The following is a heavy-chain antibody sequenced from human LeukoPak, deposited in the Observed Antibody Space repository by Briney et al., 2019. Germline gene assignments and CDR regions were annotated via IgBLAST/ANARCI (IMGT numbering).Heavy chain of an antibody. CDR1: GYIFTSYS. CDR3: ARPNWARRCFDY. J-gene: IGHJ4*02. CDR2: IYPYDSEI. V-gene: IGHV5-51*01. Sequence: GESLKISCKGSGYIFTSYSIAWVRQMPGKGLEWMGVIYPYDSEIRYSPSFQGQVTISADKSISTAYLQWSSLKASDTAMYYCARPNWARRCFDYWGQGTLVTVSS. D-gene: IGHD7-27*01.